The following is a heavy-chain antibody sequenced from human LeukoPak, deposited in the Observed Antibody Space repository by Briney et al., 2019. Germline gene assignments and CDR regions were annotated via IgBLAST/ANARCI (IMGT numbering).Heavy chain of an antibody. V-gene: IGHV3-48*02. CDR1: GFTFSSYS. D-gene: IGHD6-6*01. J-gene: IGHJ4*02. Sequence: VRSLRLSCAASGFTFSSYSMNWVCHAPRKGLEWGSYMSSSGSTMHYADSVKGRFTISRDSAKSSLYLQLNSLRDEDTAVYYCAREYSSSSGKALDYWGQGTLVTVSS. CDR2: MSSSGSTM. CDR3: AREYSSSSGKALDY.